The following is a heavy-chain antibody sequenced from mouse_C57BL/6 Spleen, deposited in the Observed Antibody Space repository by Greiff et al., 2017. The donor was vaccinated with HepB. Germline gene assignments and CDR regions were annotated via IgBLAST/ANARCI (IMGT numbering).Heavy chain of an antibody. CDR3: ASETAQATFPYYYAMDY. CDR1: GYSITSGYN. V-gene: IGHV3-6*01. CDR2: ISYDGST. Sequence: VQLQQPGPGLVKPSQSLSLTCSVTGYSITSGYNWNWIRQFQGNQLEWRGNISYDGSTNYNATLKNRITITRDKSQNQFFLKLNSVTTEDTATDYCASETAQATFPYYYAMDYWGQGTSVTVSS. J-gene: IGHJ4*01. D-gene: IGHD3-2*02.